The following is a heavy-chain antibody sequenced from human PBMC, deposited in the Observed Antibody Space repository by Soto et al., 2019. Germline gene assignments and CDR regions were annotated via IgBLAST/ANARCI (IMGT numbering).Heavy chain of an antibody. D-gene: IGHD3-22*01. CDR2: IWYDGSNK. J-gene: IGHJ6*02. CDR3: ARITTKRIVDLGLDV. V-gene: IGHV3-33*01. Sequence: QVQLVESGGGVVQPGRSLSLSCAASGFTFRNHGIHWVRQAPDKGLEWVAVIWYDGSNKYYTDSVKGRFTISRDNSKKTVYLQMDSLRAEDTAVYYCARITTKRIVDLGLDVWGQGTAVTVSS. CDR1: GFTFRNHG.